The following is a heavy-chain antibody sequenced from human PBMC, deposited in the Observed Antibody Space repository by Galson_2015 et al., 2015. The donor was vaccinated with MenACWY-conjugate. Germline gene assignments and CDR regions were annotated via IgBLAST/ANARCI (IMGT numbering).Heavy chain of an antibody. CDR2: ISSSSSYI. J-gene: IGHJ4*02. CDR1: GFPFSDYS. Sequence: SLRLSCAASGFPFSDYSMNWVRQAPGKGLEWVSFISSSSSYIYYADSVKGRFTVSRDNAKNSLYLQTTSLRAEDTAVYYCARDPGTIIKYHFDHWGQGTLVTVSS. D-gene: IGHD2-2*01. CDR3: ARDPGTIIKYHFDH. V-gene: IGHV3-21*01.